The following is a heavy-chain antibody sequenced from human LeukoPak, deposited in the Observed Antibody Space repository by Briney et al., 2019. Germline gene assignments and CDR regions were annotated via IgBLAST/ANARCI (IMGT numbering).Heavy chain of an antibody. V-gene: IGHV3-53*01. CDR1: GFAVSSNY. CDR2: VYSGGST. Sequence: PGRSLRLSCAASGFAVSSNYMTWVRQAPGKGLEWISVVYSGGSTEYADYVKGRFTISRDNSKNTLYLQMNSLRAEDTAVYYCARTSSAVNTKGLDSWGQGTLVTV. CDR3: ARTSSAVNTKGLDS. J-gene: IGHJ4*02. D-gene: IGHD6-13*01.